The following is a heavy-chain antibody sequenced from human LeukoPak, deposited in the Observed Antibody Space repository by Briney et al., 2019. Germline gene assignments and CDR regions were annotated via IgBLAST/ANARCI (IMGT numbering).Heavy chain of an antibody. D-gene: IGHD5-18*01. Sequence: GGSLRLSCAASGFTVSSNYMSWVRQAPGKGLEWVSVIYSGGSTYYADSVKGRFTISRDNSKNTLYLQMNSLRAEDSAVYYCAKGRGDGILPLDYWGQGTLVTVSS. CDR3: AKGRGDGILPLDY. J-gene: IGHJ4*02. V-gene: IGHV3-53*01. CDR2: IYSGGST. CDR1: GFTVSSNY.